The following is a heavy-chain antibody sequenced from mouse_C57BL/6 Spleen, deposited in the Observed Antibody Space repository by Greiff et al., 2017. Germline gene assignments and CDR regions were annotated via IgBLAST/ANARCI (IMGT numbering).Heavy chain of an antibody. D-gene: IGHD2-4*01. CDR1: GFTFTDYY. V-gene: IGHV7-3*01. CDR2: IRNKANGYTT. CDR3: ARYGDDYDSAMDY. Sequence: EVQLVESGGGLVQPGGSLSLSCAASGFTFTDYYMSWVRQPPGKALEWLGFIRNKANGYTTEYSASVKGRFTISRDNSQSILYLQMNALRAEDSATYYCARYGDDYDSAMDYWGQGTSVTVSS. J-gene: IGHJ4*01.